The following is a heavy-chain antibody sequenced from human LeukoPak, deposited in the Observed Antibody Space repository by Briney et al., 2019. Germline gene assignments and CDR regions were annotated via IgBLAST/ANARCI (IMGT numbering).Heavy chain of an antibody. D-gene: IGHD3-10*01. CDR1: GFTVSSNY. CDR2: ISSSSSYI. J-gene: IGHJ4*02. CDR3: ARDQLDYYGSGSSFDY. V-gene: IGHV3-21*01. Sequence: PGGSLRLSCAASGFTVSSNYMNWVRQAPGKGLEWVSSISSSSSYIYYADSVKGRFTISRDNAKNSLYLQMNSLRAEDTAVYYCARDQLDYYGSGSSFDYWGQGTLVTVSS.